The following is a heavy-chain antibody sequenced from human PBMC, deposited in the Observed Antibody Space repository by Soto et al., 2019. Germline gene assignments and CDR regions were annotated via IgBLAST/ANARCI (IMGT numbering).Heavy chain of an antibody. Sequence: SENLSLTCTVSGGSLNAYFWTWIRQPPGKRLEWIGYIYYSGSTNYNPSLKSRVSISLHTSKNQFSLKLSSVTAADTAVYYCARGVDRQWDDYSCQGPLVTVSS. J-gene: IGHJ4*02. CDR3: ARGVDRQWDDY. CDR2: IYYSGST. D-gene: IGHD1-26*01. CDR1: GGSLNAYF. V-gene: IGHV4-59*01.